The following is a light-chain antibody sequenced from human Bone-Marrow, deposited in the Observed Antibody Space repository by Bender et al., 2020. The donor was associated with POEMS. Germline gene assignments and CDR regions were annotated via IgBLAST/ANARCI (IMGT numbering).Light chain of an antibody. CDR3: QVWNNTRDHHYV. CDR2: HST. Sequence: AARITCGRDNIGSRSVHWYQVKPGQAPVLVVFHSTDRPSGIAERFSGSSSGDTATLTITKVEAGDEADYYCQVWNNTRDHHYVFGTGTTVTVL. CDR1: NIGSRS. J-gene: IGLJ1*01. V-gene: IGLV3-21*02.